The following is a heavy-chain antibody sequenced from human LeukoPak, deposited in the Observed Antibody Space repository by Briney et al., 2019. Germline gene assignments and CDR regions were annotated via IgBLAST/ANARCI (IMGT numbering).Heavy chain of an antibody. J-gene: IGHJ3*02. CDR2: IYHSGST. Sequence: PSQTLSLTCAVSGGSISSGGYSWSWIRQPPGKGLEWIGYIYHSGSTYYNPFLKSRVTISVDRSKNQFSLKLSSVTAADTAVYYCARAPRGYDDAFDIWGQGTMVTVSS. CDR3: ARAPRGYDDAFDI. CDR1: GGSISSGGYS. V-gene: IGHV4-30-2*01. D-gene: IGHD2-2*01.